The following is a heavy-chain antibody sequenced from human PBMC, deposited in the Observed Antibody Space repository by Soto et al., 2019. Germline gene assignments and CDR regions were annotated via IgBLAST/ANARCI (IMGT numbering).Heavy chain of an antibody. CDR1: GFTFSSYS. CDR3: ARAHDSSGPTGVGY. V-gene: IGHV3-48*02. Sequence: PGRSLRLSCAASGFTFSSYSMNWVRQAPGKGLEWVSYISSSSSTIYYADSVKGRFTISRDNAKNSLYLQMNSLRDEDTAVYYCARAHDSSGPTGVGYWGQGTLVTVSS. J-gene: IGHJ4*02. D-gene: IGHD3-22*01. CDR2: ISSSSSTI.